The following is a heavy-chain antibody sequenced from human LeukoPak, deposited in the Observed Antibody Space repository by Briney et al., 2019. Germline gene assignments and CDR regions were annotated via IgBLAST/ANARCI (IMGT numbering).Heavy chain of an antibody. J-gene: IGHJ4*02. D-gene: IGHD2-2*01. V-gene: IGHV3-74*01. CDR3: IRDLRYCTSTSCYDPYFDY. CDR2: INSDGSST. Sequence: PGGSLRLSCAASGFTFSSYWMHWVRQAPGKGLVWVSRINSDGSSTSYADSVKGRFTISRDNAKNTLYLQMNSLRAEDTAVYYCIRDLRYCTSTSCYDPYFDYWGQGTLVTVSS. CDR1: GFTFSSYW.